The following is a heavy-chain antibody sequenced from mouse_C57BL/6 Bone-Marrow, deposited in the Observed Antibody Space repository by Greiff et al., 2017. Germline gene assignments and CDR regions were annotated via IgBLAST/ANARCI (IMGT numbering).Heavy chain of an antibody. J-gene: IGHJ1*03. CDR1: GYTFTDHT. CDR2: IYPRDGST. Sequence: VQLQQSDAELVKPGASVKITCKVSGYTFTDHTIHWMKQRPEQGLEWIGYIYPRDGSTKYNAKFKGQATLTADKSSSTAYMQLNGLTSEDAAVYFCARWTTAAPADWYFDVWGTGTTVTVSS. D-gene: IGHD1-2*01. V-gene: IGHV1-78*01. CDR3: ARWTTAAPADWYFDV.